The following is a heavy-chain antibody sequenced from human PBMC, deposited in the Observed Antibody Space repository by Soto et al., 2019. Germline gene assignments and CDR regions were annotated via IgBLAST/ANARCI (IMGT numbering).Heavy chain of an antibody. CDR1: GFTFSSYS. D-gene: IGHD3-3*01. CDR3: ARDFSLATFGDY. J-gene: IGHJ4*02. V-gene: IGHV3-21*01. Sequence: GESLKISCAASGFTFSSYSMNWVRQAPGKGLEWVSSISSSSSYIYYADSVKGRFTISRDNAKNSLYLQMNSLRAEDTAVYYCARDFSLATFGDYWGQGTLVTVSS. CDR2: ISSSSSYI.